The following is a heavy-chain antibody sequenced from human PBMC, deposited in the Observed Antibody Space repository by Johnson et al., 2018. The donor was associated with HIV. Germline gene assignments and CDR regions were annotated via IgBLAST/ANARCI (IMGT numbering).Heavy chain of an antibody. CDR1: GFTFSSYG. V-gene: IGHV3-30*02. J-gene: IGHJ3*02. CDR3: AKEDGYSYGSDAFDI. Sequence: VQLVESGGGVVQPGGSLRLSCAASGFTFSSYGMHWVRQAPGKGLEWVAFIRYDGTTKYYADSVKGRFTISRDNSKNTLYLQMNSLRAEDTAVYYCAKEDGYSYGSDAFDIWGPGTIVTVSS. CDR2: IRYDGTTK. D-gene: IGHD5-18*01.